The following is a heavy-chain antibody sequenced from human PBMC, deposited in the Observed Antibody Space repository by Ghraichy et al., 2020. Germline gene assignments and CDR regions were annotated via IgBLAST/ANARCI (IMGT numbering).Heavy chain of an antibody. CDR1: GFTFSSYV. J-gene: IGHJ3*02. CDR3: ARDLLLVGATRPGDAFDI. D-gene: IGHD1-26*01. CDR2: ISYDGSNK. Sequence: GSLRLSCAASGFTFSSYVMHWVRQAPGKGLEWVALISYDGSNKYYADSVKGRFTISRDNSKNTLSLQMNSLRAEDTAVYYCARDLLLVGATRPGDAFDIWGQWSIVTVSS. V-gene: IGHV3-30*04.